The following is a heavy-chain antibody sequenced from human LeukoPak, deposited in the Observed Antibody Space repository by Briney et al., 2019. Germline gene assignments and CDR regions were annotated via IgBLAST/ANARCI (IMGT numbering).Heavy chain of an antibody. D-gene: IGHD3-10*01. CDR3: AGEDYYGSGSQAFDI. CDR1: GYTFTGYY. Sequence: ASVKVSCKASGYTFTGYYMHWVRQAPGQGLEWMGWINPNSGGTNYAQKFQGRVTMTRDTSISTAYMELSRLRSDDTAVYYCAGEDYYGSGSQAFDIWGQGTMVTVSS. V-gene: IGHV1-2*02. J-gene: IGHJ3*02. CDR2: INPNSGGT.